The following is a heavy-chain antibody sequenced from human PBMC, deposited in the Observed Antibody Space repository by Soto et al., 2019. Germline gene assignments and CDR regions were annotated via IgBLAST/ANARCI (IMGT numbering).Heavy chain of an antibody. D-gene: IGHD3-10*01. J-gene: IGHJ6*02. V-gene: IGHV1-2*02. CDR2: ITPSSGGT. CDR3: ARDEITMVRGVYGMDV. Sequence: QVQLVQSGAEVMKPGASVKVSCRASGSTFRNYYIHWVRQTPGKGHEWMGRITPSSGGTTYAQRFQGRVTMTRDTSTTTAYMELNRPRSDESAIYYCARDEITMVRGVYGMDVWGQATTVSVSS. CDR1: GSTFRNYY.